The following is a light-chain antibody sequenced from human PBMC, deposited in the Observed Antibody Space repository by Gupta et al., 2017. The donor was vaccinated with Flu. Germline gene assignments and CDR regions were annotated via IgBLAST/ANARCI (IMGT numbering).Light chain of an antibody. V-gene: IGLV2-23*02. CDR2: DVT. J-gene: IGLJ1*01. Sequence: IPISCTGTSSDVGDYNRVSRYQHYAGKAPKLIIFDVTKRPSGVSYRFSGSKAGNTAFLTISGHQADDEADYHCCSFAGAYILYAFGTGTKVTVL. CDR3: CSFAGAYILYA. CDR1: SSDVGDYNR.